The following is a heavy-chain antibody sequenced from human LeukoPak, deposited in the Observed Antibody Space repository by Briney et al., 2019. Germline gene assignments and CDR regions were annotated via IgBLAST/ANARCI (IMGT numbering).Heavy chain of an antibody. CDR3: ARDPRSIAARSTSGVIDY. J-gene: IGHJ4*02. CDR2: IKQDGSEK. D-gene: IGHD6-6*01. Sequence: GGSLRPSCAASGFTFSNYGMNWVRQAPGKGLEWVANIKQDGSEKYYVDSVKGRFTISRDNAKNSLYLQMNSLRAEDTAVYYCARDPRSIAARSTSGVIDYWGQGTLVTVSS. V-gene: IGHV3-7*03. CDR1: GFTFSNYG.